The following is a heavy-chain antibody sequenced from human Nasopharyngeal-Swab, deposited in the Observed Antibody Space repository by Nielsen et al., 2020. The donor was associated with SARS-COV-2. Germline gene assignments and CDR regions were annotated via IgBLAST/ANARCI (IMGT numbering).Heavy chain of an antibody. Sequence: VRQMPGKGLERMGLIYPGDSDTRYSPSFQGQVTISADKTINTAYLQWSSLKASDTAIYYCARREDNSGSYRSEYFQFWGQGTLVTVSS. V-gene: IGHV5-51*01. J-gene: IGHJ1*01. D-gene: IGHD6-19*01. CDR3: ARREDNSGSYRSEYFQF. CDR2: IYPGDSDT.